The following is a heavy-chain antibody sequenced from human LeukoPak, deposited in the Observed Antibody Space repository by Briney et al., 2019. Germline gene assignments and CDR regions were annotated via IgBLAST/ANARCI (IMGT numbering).Heavy chain of an antibody. V-gene: IGHV1-8*01. J-gene: IGHJ4*02. CDR1: GYTFTSYD. Sequence: ASVKVSCKASGYTFTSYDINWVRQATGQGLEWMGWMNPNSGNTGYAQKFQGRVTMTRNTSISTAYMELSSLRSEDTAVYYCARGRNSGWYRYFGYWGQGTLVTVSS. D-gene: IGHD6-19*01. CDR2: MNPNSGNT. CDR3: ARGRNSGWYRYFGY.